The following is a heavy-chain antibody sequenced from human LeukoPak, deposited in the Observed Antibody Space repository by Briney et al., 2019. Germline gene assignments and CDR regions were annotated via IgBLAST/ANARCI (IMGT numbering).Heavy chain of an antibody. CDR3: AKDHSSGWYSAFDI. Sequence: PGGSLRLSCAASGFTFSSYSMNWVRQAPGKGLEWVSSISSSSSYIYYADSVKGRFTISRDNSKNTLYLQMNSLRAEDTAVYYCAKDHSSGWYSAFDIWGQGTMVTVSS. J-gene: IGHJ3*02. D-gene: IGHD6-19*01. CDR1: GFTFSSYS. CDR2: ISSSSSYI. V-gene: IGHV3-21*01.